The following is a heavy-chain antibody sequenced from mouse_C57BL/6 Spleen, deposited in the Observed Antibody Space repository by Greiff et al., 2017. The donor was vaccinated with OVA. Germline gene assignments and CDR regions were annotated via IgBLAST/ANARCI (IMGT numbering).Heavy chain of an antibody. CDR2: IDPSDSYT. J-gene: IGHJ4*01. V-gene: IGHV1-69*01. Sequence: VQLQQPGAELVMPGASVKLSCKASGYTFTSYWMHWVKQRPGQGLEWIGEIDPSDSYTNSNHKFKGKSTLTVDKSSSTAYLQHSSLTTEDSAVYYCARRDYAMDYWGQGTSVTVSS. CDR1: GYTFTSYW. CDR3: ARRDYAMDY.